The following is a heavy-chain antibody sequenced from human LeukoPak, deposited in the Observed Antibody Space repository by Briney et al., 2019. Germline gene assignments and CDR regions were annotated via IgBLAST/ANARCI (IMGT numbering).Heavy chain of an antibody. J-gene: IGHJ5*02. V-gene: IGHV1-24*01. CDR1: GYTLTELS. CDR2: FDPEDGET. CDR3: ATVVVVAATPYWFDP. D-gene: IGHD2-15*01. Sequence: ASVKVSCKVSGYTLTELSMHWVRQAPGKGLEWMGGFDPEDGETIYAQKFQGRVTMTEDTSTDTAYMELSSLGSEDTAVYYCATVVVVAATPYWFDPWGQGTLVTVSS.